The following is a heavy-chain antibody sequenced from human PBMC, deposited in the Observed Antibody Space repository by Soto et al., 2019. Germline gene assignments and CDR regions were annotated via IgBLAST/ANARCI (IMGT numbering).Heavy chain of an antibody. J-gene: IGHJ4*02. CDR3: ARGSRWLSMGYYFDF. CDR1: DFSITSYS. Sequence: PGGSLRLSCAPSDFSITSYSMNWVRQAPGKGLEWVSSISTTSSHIYYADSVKGRFTISRDNAKNSLYLQMNSLRADDTAVYYCARGSRWLSMGYYFDFWGQETQVTVSS. V-gene: IGHV3-21*01. D-gene: IGHD3-22*01. CDR2: ISTTSSHI.